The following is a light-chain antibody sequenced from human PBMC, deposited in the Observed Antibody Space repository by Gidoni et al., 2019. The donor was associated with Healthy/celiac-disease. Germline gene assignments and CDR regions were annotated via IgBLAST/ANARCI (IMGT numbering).Light chain of an antibody. CDR1: QSVSSSY. CDR3: QQYGSSVE. J-gene: IGKJ1*01. V-gene: IGKV3-20*01. CDR2: GAS. Sequence: EIVLTQSPGTLSLSPGERATLSCRASQSVSSSYLAWYQQKPGQAPRLLIYGASSRATGIPDRFSGSGSGTDFTLTISRLEPEDFAVYYCQQYGSSVEFGQXTKVEIK.